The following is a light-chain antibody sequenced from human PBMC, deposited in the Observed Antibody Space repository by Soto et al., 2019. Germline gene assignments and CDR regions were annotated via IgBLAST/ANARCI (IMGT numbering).Light chain of an antibody. CDR3: QQYNSYSPIT. V-gene: IGKV1-5*01. CDR2: DAS. J-gene: IGKJ3*01. CDR1: QTINSW. Sequence: DIQMTQSPSTLSASVGDRVTITCRASQTINSWLAWYQQKPGKAPNLLIFDASSLQSGVPSRFSGSGSGTEFTLTISSLQPDDFATYYCQQYNSYSPITFGPGTKVDIK.